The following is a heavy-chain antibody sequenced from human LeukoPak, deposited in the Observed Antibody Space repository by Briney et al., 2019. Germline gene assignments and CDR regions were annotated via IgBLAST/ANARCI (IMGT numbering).Heavy chain of an antibody. V-gene: IGHV4-59*01. CDR2: ICYSGST. CDR1: GGSINSYY. J-gene: IGHJ5*02. D-gene: IGHD6-19*01. CDR3: ARASIAVAGGSWFDP. Sequence: PSETLSLTCTVSGGSINSYYWTWIRQPPGKGLEWIGYICYSGSTNYNPSLKSRVTISVDTSKNQFSLKLSSVTAADTAVYYCARASIAVAGGSWFDPWGQGTLVTVSS.